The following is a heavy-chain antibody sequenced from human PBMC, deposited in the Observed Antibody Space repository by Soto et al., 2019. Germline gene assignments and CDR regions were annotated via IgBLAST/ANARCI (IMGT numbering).Heavy chain of an antibody. CDR3: VQDRIIIPSVYVN. CDR2: ISDTGVEI. J-gene: IGHJ4*02. V-gene: IGHV3-23*01. CDR1: GFTFSAYA. Sequence: GGSLRLFCAASGFTFSAYAMSWVRQAPGKGREWVSTISDTGVEIHYSDSVRGRFSISRDNSKNTLYLQMTSLRAEDRAGYYCVQDRIIIPSVYVNWGQGTQVTVSS. D-gene: IGHD2-21*01.